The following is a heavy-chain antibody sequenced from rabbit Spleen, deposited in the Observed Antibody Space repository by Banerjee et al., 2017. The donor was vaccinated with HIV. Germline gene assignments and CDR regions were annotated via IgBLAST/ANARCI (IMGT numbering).Heavy chain of an antibody. Sequence: QSLEESGGGLVKPGASLTLTCKASGFSFSSDYDMCWVRQAPGKGLEWIACIYTDGSGATYYATWATGRFTISKSSSTTVTLQMTGLTVADTATYFCARDDFAFGYAGYGYGTWGQGTLVTVS. CDR3: ARDDFAFGYAGYGYGT. V-gene: IGHV1S40*01. J-gene: IGHJ3*01. CDR1: GFSFSSDYD. D-gene: IGHD6-1*01. CDR2: IYTDGSGAT.